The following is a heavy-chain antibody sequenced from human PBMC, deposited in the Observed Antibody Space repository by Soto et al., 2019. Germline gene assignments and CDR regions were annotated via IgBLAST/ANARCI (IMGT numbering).Heavy chain of an antibody. D-gene: IGHD6-6*01. Sequence: SETLSLTCAGSGYSISSGYYWGWIRQPPGKGLEWIGSIYHSGSTYYNPSPKSRVTISVDTSXXXXXXXXXXXXXXXXAVYYCARVPVYSSSDNWFAPSGQGTLVTLSS. V-gene: IGHV4-38-2*01. CDR2: IYHSGST. CDR3: ARVPVYSSSDNWFAP. CDR1: GYSISSGYY. J-gene: IGHJ5*02.